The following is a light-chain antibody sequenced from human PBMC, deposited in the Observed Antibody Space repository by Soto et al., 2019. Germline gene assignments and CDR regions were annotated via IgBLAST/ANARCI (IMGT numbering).Light chain of an antibody. V-gene: IGLV2-14*02. CDR3: SSYTSSNIVV. Sequence: QSALTQPASVSGSPGQSITISCTGTSSDVGRYNIVSWYQQHPGKAPKLMIYEGSKRPSGVSNRFSGSRSANTAALTISGLQAEDEADYYCSSYTSSNIVVFGGGTKVTVL. CDR2: EGS. CDR1: SSDVGRYNI. J-gene: IGLJ2*01.